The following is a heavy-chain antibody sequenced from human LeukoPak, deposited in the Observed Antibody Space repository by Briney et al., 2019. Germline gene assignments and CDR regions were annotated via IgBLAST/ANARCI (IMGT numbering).Heavy chain of an antibody. CDR1: GYTFTSYY. D-gene: IGHD3-22*01. CDR2: INPSGGST. J-gene: IGHJ4*02. CDR3: ARERTYYYDSSGYYYFDY. V-gene: IGHV1-46*01. Sequence: ASVKVSCKASGYTFTSYYMHWVRQAPGQGLEWMGIINPSGGSTSYAQKFQGRVTITADKSTSTAYMELSSLRSEDTAVYYCARERTYYYDSSGYYYFDYWGQGTLVTVSS.